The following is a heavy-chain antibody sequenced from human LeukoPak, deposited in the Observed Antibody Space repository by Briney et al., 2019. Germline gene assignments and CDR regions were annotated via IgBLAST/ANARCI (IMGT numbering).Heavy chain of an antibody. CDR2: ISYDGSNT. CDR3: ARDDRGIAAAGFFDY. V-gene: IGHV3-30*04. CDR1: GSSFSGFA. D-gene: IGHD6-13*01. J-gene: IGHJ4*02. Sequence: GGSLRLSCAASGSSFSGFAMHWVRQAPGKGLEWVAVISYDGSNTYYADSVKGRFTISRDNSKNTLYLQMNSLRAEDTAVYYCARDDRGIAAAGFFDYWGQGTLVTVSS.